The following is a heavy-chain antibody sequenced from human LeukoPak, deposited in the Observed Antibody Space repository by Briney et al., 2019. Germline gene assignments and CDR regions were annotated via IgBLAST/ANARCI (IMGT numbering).Heavy chain of an antibody. Sequence: GGSLRLSCAASGFAFSTNTMTWVRQAPGKGLEWVSGISSSGDSTYYADSVKGRFTISRDNSKNTLYLQMHSLRAEDTAVYYCTGPGYGSDASNFDYWGQGTLVTVSS. CDR1: GFAFSTNT. V-gene: IGHV3-23*01. CDR3: TGPGYGSDASNFDY. D-gene: IGHD3-16*01. J-gene: IGHJ4*02. CDR2: ISSSGDST.